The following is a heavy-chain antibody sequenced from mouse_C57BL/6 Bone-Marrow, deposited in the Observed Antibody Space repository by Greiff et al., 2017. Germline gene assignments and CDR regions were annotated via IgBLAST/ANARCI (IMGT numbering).Heavy chain of an antibody. CDR2: ISSGGSYT. J-gene: IGHJ2*01. D-gene: IGHD2-4*01. V-gene: IGHV5-6*01. CDR3: ARPYYDYDGLDC. CDR1: GFTFSSYG. Sequence: EVKLMESGGDLVKPGGSLKLSCAASGFTFSSYGMSWVRQTPDKRLEWVATISSGGSYTYYPDSVKGRFTIYRDNAKNTLYLQMSSLKSEDTAMYYCARPYYDYDGLDCWGQGTTLTVSS.